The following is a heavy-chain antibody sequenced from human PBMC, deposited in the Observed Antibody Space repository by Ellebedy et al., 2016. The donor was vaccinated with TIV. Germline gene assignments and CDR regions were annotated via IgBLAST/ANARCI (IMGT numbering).Heavy chain of an antibody. V-gene: IGHV3-30*04. CDR2: ISYDGSNK. D-gene: IGHD6-19*01. Sequence: GESLKISXTASGFTFGDYAMSWFRQAPGKGLEWVAVISYDGSNKYYADSVKGRFTISRDNSKNTLYLQMNSLRAEDTAVYYCAKVPRSSSGWRYYYYGMDVWGQGTTVTVSS. CDR3: AKVPRSSSGWRYYYYGMDV. J-gene: IGHJ6*02. CDR1: GFTFGDYA.